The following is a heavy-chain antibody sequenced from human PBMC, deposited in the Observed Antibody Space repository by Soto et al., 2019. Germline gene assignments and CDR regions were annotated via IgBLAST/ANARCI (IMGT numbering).Heavy chain of an antibody. V-gene: IGHV1-2*02. CDR3: ARALYDYDILTGYSEFDY. CDR1: GYTSTVYY. CDR2: INPNSGGT. D-gene: IGHD3-9*01. Sequence: GASVKVSCNAAGYTSTVYYMHCVLQSPLQWREWMGCINPNSGGTNYAQKFQGRVTMTRDTSISTAYMELSRLRSDDTAVYYCARALYDYDILTGYSEFDYWGQGTLVTVSS. J-gene: IGHJ4*02.